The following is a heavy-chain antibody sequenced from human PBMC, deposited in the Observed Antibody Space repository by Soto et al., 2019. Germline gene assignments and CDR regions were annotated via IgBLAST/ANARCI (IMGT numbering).Heavy chain of an antibody. V-gene: IGHV3-23*01. CDR3: AKDPTSYDSSAQFDS. J-gene: IGHJ4*02. Sequence: PGGSLSLSCAASGFSFNIFAMNWVRQAPGKGLEWVSGISGGGGSTYYADSVKGRFTISRDNSNNTLYLQMNSLRAEDTAVYYCAKDPTSYDSSAQFDSWGQGTLVTVSS. D-gene: IGHD3-22*01. CDR2: ISGGGGST. CDR1: GFSFNIFA.